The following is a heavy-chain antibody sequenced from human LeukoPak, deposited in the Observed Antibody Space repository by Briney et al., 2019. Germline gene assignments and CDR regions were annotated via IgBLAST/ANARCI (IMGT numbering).Heavy chain of an antibody. Sequence: SETLSLTCAVYGGSFSGYYWSWIRQPPGKGLEWIGEINHSGSTNYNPSLKSRVTISVDTSKNQFSLKLSSVTAADTAVYYCASGPQYYFDYWGQGTLVTVSS. V-gene: IGHV4-34*01. J-gene: IGHJ4*02. CDR3: ASGPQYYFDY. CDR1: GGSFSGYY. CDR2: INHSGST.